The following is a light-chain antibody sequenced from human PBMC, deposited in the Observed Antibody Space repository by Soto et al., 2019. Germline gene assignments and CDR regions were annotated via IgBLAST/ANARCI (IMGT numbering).Light chain of an antibody. Sequence: QSVLTQPASVSGSPGQSITVSCTGTSGDVGAYDYVFWYQQHPGKAPKLMIYDVSNRPSGVSNRFSGSKSGNTASLTISGLQAEYEADYYCSSYTSSSTVIFGGGTKVTVL. CDR3: SSYTSSSTVI. CDR2: DVS. V-gene: IGLV2-14*01. CDR1: SGDVGAYDY. J-gene: IGLJ2*01.